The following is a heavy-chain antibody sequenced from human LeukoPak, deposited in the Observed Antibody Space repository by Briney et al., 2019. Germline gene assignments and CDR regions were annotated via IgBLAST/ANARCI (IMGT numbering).Heavy chain of an antibody. V-gene: IGHV1-69*06. Sequence: GASVKVSCKASGGTFSSYAISWVRQAPGQGLEWMGGIIPIFGTANYAQKFQGRVTITADKSTSTAYMELSSLRSEDTAVYYCARALGGRSSGWYAFDYWDQGTLVTVSS. D-gene: IGHD6-19*01. CDR2: IIPIFGTA. J-gene: IGHJ4*02. CDR1: GGTFSSYA. CDR3: ARALGGRSSGWYAFDY.